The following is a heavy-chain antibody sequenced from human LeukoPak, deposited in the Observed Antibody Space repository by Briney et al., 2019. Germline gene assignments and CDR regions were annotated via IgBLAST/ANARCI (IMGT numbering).Heavy chain of an antibody. CDR3: ARSPTSWYFDY. Sequence: GGALKLSWAASGFTFSGSGMHWVRQAPGKGLEGVAFIRYHGSDKYYAHAVKGRFTISRDNSKNNLYLEVNRLKAEDTSVYFCARSPTSWYFDYWGQGTLVSVSS. CDR2: IRYHGSDK. J-gene: IGHJ4*02. D-gene: IGHD2-2*01. CDR1: GFTFSGSG. V-gene: IGHV3-30*02.